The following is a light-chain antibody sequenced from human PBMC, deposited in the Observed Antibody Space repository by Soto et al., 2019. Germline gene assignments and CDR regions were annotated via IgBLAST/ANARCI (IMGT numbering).Light chain of an antibody. V-gene: IGKV3-20*01. CDR1: QSVSSSY. Sequence: EIVLTQSPGTLSLSPGERATLSCRASQSVSSSYLAWYQQKPGQAPRLLIYGASSRATGIPDRFSGSGSGTAFTLTISRLEPEDFAAYYCQQYGSSPTWTFGQGTKVEIK. J-gene: IGKJ1*01. CDR2: GAS. CDR3: QQYGSSPTWT.